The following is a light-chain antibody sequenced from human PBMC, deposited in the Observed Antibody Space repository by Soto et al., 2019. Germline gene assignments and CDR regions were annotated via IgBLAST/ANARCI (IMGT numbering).Light chain of an antibody. CDR2: SNN. V-gene: IGLV1-47*02. Sequence: QSVLTQPPSSSVTPGQRVTISCSGSSSNIASNYVYWYQQLPGTAPKLLIYSNNQRPSGVPDRFSGSKSGTSASLAISGLRSEDEADYYSAAWDDSLSAYVFGNGRKVTV. J-gene: IGLJ1*01. CDR3: AAWDDSLSAYV. CDR1: SSNIASNY.